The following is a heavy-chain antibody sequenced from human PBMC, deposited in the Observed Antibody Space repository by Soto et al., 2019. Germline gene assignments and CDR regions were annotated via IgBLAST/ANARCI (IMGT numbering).Heavy chain of an antibody. Sequence: ASVKVSCKASGYSFINYAMFWVRQAPGQRPEWMGWINAASGNTKYSQKFQGRVTITRDTLASTAYMELSSLRSEDTAIYYCARGQSSGWTALDYWGQGALVTVSS. CDR2: INAASGNT. J-gene: IGHJ4*02. CDR3: ARGQSSGWTALDY. D-gene: IGHD6-25*01. CDR1: GYSFINYA. V-gene: IGHV1-3*01.